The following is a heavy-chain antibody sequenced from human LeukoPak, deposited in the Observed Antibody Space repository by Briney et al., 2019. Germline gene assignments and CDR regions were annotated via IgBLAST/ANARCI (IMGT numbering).Heavy chain of an antibody. J-gene: IGHJ5*02. D-gene: IGHD3-22*01. Sequence: GGSLRLSCEASGFIFSNYWMHWVRQAPGKGPVWLSRINSDERGIAYADSVKGRFTISRDNSKNTLYLQMNSLRAEDTAVYYCVLGYYYDSSGYSWGQGTLVTVSS. CDR3: VLGYYYDSSGYS. CDR2: INSDERGI. CDR1: GFIFSNYW. V-gene: IGHV3-74*03.